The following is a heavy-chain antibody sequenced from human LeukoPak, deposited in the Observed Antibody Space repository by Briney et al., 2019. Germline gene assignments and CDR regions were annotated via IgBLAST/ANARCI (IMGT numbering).Heavy chain of an antibody. V-gene: IGHV1-2*02. Sequence: ASVKVSCKASGYAFTGYYMHWVRQAPGQGLEWMGWINPNSGGTNYAQKFQGRVTMTRDTSISTAYMELSRLRSDDTAVYYCARDRDPPTTIFGVVIANWFDPWGQGTLVTVSS. J-gene: IGHJ5*02. CDR2: INPNSGGT. D-gene: IGHD3-3*01. CDR3: ARDRDPPTTIFGVVIANWFDP. CDR1: GYAFTGYY.